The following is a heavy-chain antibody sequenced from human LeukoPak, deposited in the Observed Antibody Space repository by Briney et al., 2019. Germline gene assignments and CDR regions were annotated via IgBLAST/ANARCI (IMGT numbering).Heavy chain of an antibody. V-gene: IGHV3-9*01. D-gene: IGHD6-19*01. J-gene: IGHJ3*02. CDR1: GFTFHESA. Sequence: GRSLRLSCAPSGFTFHESAMHWVRQAPGKGLEWVSGIGWDSKSIVYADSVKGRFTISRDNDKNSLYLQMNSLRVEDTALYYCAKAVAAPGAFDIWGRGTVVTVSS. CDR3: AKAVAAPGAFDI. CDR2: IGWDSKSI.